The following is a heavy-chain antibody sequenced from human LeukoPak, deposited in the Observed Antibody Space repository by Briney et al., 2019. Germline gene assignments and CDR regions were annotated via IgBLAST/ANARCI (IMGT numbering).Heavy chain of an antibody. D-gene: IGHD2-2*02. CDR1: GGSFSGYY. Sequence: SETLSLTCAVYGGSFSGYYWSWIRQPPGKGLEWIGEINHSGSTNYNPSLKSRVTISVDTSKNQFSLKLSSVTAADTAAYYCARVRLLGYCSSTSCYNYFDYWGQGTLVTVSS. J-gene: IGHJ4*02. V-gene: IGHV4-34*01. CDR2: INHSGST. CDR3: ARVRLLGYCSSTSCYNYFDY.